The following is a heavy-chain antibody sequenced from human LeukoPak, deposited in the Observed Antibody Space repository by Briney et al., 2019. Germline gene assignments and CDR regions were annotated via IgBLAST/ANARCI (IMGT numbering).Heavy chain of an antibody. V-gene: IGHV1-46*01. D-gene: IGHD2-15*01. Sequence: ASVKVSCKASGYTFTSYYMHWVRQAPGQGLEWMGIINPSGGSTSYAQKFQGRVTMTRDMSTSTVYMELSSLRAEDTAVYYCARARWWLADQHYWGQGTLVTVSS. CDR3: ARARWWLADQHY. J-gene: IGHJ4*02. CDR2: INPSGGST. CDR1: GYTFTSYY.